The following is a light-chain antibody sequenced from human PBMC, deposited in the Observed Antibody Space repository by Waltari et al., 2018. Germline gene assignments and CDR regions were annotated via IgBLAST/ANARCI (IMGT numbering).Light chain of an antibody. CDR2: DAS. CDR3: RQCSNWPGT. V-gene: IGKV3-11*01. J-gene: IGKJ1*01. Sequence: EIVLTQYPATLSLSPGERATLSCRASQSVSTYLAWYQQKPGQAPRHLIYDASRRATGIPAWFSGSRSGTYFTLTISSLEPEDFAVYYCRQCSNWPGTFGQWTYVEIK. CDR1: QSVSTY.